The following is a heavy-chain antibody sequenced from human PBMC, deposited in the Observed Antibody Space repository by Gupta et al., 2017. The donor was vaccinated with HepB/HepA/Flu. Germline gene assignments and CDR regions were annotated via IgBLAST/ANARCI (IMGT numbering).Heavy chain of an antibody. Sequence: QITLKESGPTLVKPTQTLTLTCTFSGFSLRTSGVGVGWIRQPPGKALEWLALIYWDDDKRYSPSLKSRLTITKDTSNNQVVLTMTNMDPVDTATYYCARTLTTVTTVAYFDYWGQGTLVTVSS. CDR1: GFSLRTSGVG. CDR2: IYWDDDK. V-gene: IGHV2-5*02. CDR3: ARTLTTVTTVAYFDY. D-gene: IGHD4-17*01. J-gene: IGHJ4*02.